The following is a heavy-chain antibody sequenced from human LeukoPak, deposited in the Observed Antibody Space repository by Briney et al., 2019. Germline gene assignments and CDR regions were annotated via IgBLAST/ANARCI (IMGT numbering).Heavy chain of an antibody. J-gene: IGHJ6*02. CDR1: GGSISSYY. Sequence: SETLSLTCTVSGGSISSYYWSWIRQPPGKGLEWIGYIYYSGSTNYNPSLKSRVTISVDTSKNQFSLKLSSVTAADTAVYYCARLGSIAAADYGMDVWGQGTTVTVSS. CDR3: ARLGSIAAADYGMDV. CDR2: IYYSGST. V-gene: IGHV4-59*08. D-gene: IGHD6-13*01.